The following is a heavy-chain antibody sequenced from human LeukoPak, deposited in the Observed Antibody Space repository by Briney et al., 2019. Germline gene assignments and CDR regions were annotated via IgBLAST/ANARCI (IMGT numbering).Heavy chain of an antibody. CDR1: GFTFSSYA. CDR3: AKDPPYGSGLLFDY. CDR2: ISGSGGST. D-gene: IGHD3-10*01. J-gene: IGHJ4*02. V-gene: IGHV3-23*01. Sequence: SGGSLRLSCAASGFTFSSYAMSWVRQAPGKGLEWVSAISGSGGSTYYADSVKGRFTISRDNSKNTLYLQMNSLRAEDTAVYYCAKDPPYGSGLLFDYRGQGTLVTVSP.